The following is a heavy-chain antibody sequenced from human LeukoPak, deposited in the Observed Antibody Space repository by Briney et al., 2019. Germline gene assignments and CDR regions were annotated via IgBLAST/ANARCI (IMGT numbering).Heavy chain of an antibody. CDR1: GYSFTSYW. CDR2: IYPGDSDT. CDR3: ARLGEVVTAGGYCFDY. Sequence: PGESLKISCKGSGYSFTSYWIGWVRQMPGKGLEWMGIIYPGDSDTRYSPSFQGQVTISADKSISTAYVQWSSLKASDTAMYYCARLGEVVTAGGYCFDYWGQGTLVTVSS. V-gene: IGHV5-51*01. J-gene: IGHJ4*02. D-gene: IGHD2-21*02.